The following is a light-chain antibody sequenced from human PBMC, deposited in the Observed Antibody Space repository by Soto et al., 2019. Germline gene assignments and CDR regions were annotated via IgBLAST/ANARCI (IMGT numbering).Light chain of an antibody. Sequence: DIQMTQSPSSLSASVGDRVTITCQASQDLSNYLNWYQQKPGKAPKHLIYDASNLETGVPSRFSGSVPDTDVTHTITGLQPDYIESYYGHQYSNLPLTCGGGTKVDIK. J-gene: IGKJ4*01. V-gene: IGKV1-33*01. CDR2: DAS. CDR3: HQYSNLPLT. CDR1: QDLSNY.